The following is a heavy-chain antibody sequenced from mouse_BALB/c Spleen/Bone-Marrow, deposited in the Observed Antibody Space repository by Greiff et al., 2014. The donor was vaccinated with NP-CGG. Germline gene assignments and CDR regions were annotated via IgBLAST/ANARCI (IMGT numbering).Heavy chain of an antibody. D-gene: IGHD3-1*01. CDR3: ARGSGYVPYAMDY. V-gene: IGHV1-87*01. Sequence: QVQLQQSGAELARPGASVKLSCKASGYTFTSYWMQWVKQRPGQGLEWIGAIYPGDGDTRYTQKFKGKATLTADKSSSTAYMQLSSLASEDSAVYYCARGSGYVPYAMDYWGQGTSVTVSS. CDR2: IYPGDGDT. J-gene: IGHJ4*01. CDR1: GYTFTSYW.